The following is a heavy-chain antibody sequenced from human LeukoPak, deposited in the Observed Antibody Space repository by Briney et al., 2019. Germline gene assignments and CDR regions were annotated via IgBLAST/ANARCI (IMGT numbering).Heavy chain of an antibody. D-gene: IGHD2-15*01. J-gene: IGHJ4*02. V-gene: IGHV4-4*08. CDR2: FYNSGSN. CDR1: GGSISDYY. Sequence: PSETLSLTCTVSGGSISDYYWSWIRQPPGKGLEWIGYFYNSGSNNYNPSLKSRATISVDTSKNQFSLKLSSVTAADTAIYYCAGDRNVNRWSFYWGLGTLVTVSS. CDR3: AGDRNVNRWSFY.